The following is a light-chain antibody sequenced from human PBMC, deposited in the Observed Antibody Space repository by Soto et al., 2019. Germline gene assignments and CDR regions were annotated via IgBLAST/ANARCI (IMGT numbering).Light chain of an antibody. CDR1: SSDVGSYNL. Sequence: QSALIQPASVSGSPGQSITISCTGTSSDVGSYNLVSWYQQHPGKAPKLMIYEGSKRPSGVSNRFSGSKSGNTASLTISGLQAEDEADYYCCSYAGSLFGGGTKLTVL. J-gene: IGLJ2*01. CDR3: CSYAGSL. CDR2: EGS. V-gene: IGLV2-23*01.